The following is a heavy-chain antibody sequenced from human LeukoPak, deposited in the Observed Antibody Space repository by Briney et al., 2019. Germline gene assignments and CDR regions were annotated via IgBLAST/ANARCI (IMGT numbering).Heavy chain of an antibody. CDR3: ARGDYAYGSGSYYNMGYMDV. J-gene: IGHJ6*03. Sequence: SVKVSCKASGGTFSSYAISWVRQAPGQGLEWMGGIIPIFGTANYAQKFQGRVTITTDESTSTAYMELSSLRSEDTAVYYCARGDYAYGSGSYYNMGYMDVWGKGTTVTVSS. D-gene: IGHD3-10*01. CDR1: GGTFSSYA. CDR2: IIPIFGTA. V-gene: IGHV1-69*05.